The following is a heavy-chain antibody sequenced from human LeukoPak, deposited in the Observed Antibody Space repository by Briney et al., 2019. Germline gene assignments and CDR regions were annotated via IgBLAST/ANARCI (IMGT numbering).Heavy chain of an antibody. CDR2: ISPYNGNT. V-gene: IGHV1-18*01. J-gene: IGHJ4*02. CDR1: GYTFTSYG. CDR3: ARVVTGYYRGDH. D-gene: IGHD3-9*01. Sequence: VSVKVSCKASGYTFTSYGISWVRQAPGQGLEWMGWISPYNGNTNYAQKLRGRVTMTTDTSTSTAYMELRSLRSDDTAVYYCARVVTGYYRGDHWGQGTLVTVSS.